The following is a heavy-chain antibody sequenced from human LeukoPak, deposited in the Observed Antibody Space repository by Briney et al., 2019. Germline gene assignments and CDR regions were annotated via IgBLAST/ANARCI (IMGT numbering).Heavy chain of an antibody. CDR2: IYTSGST. V-gene: IGHV4-61*02. Sequence: PSQTLSLTCTVSGGSISSGSYYWSWIRQPAGKGLEWIGRIYTSGSTNYNPSLKSRVTISVDTSKNQFSLKLSSVTAADTAVYYCAREGYDIYYYYMDVWGKGTTVTISS. CDR1: GGSISSGSYY. CDR3: AREGYDIYYYYMDV. D-gene: IGHD3-22*01. J-gene: IGHJ6*03.